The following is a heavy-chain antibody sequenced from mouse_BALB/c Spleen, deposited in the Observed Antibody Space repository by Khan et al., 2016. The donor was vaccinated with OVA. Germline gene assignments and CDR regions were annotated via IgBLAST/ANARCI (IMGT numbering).Heavy chain of an antibody. V-gene: IGHV1S135*01. CDR3: ARHGYVAWFAY. CDR2: IDPFNGGT. J-gene: IGHJ3*01. D-gene: IGHD2-2*01. CDR1: GYSFTSYY. Sequence: VRLQQSGPELMKPGASVKISCKASGYSFTSYYIHWVKQSHGKSLVWIGYIDPFNGGTSYNPKFKGKATLTVDKSSSTAYMHLSSLTSDDSAVYYCARHGYVAWFAYGGQGTLVTVSA.